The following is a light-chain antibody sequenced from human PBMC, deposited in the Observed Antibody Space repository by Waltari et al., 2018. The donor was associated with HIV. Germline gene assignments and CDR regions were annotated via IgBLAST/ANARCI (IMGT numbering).Light chain of an antibody. CDR2: QDT. J-gene: IGLJ2*01. CDR3: QSAHNSDVI. CDR1: ALPTNY. V-gene: IGLV3-25*03. Sequence: SYELTQTPSVSLPPGQTAKIMCSGDALPTNYVYWYQQKAGKAPVMIIFQDTKRPSDIPARFSASSAGTTATLTISGVQAEDEADYFCQSAHNSDVIFGGGTKLTVL.